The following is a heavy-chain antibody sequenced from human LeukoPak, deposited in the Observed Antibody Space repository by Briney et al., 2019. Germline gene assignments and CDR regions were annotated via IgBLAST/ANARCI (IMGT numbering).Heavy chain of an antibody. CDR1: GFTFSTYS. V-gene: IGHV3-48*04. CDR3: AKDLGSSSDY. CDR2: IRSSGTTT. Sequence: GGSLRLSCAASGFTFSTYSMNWVRQAPGRGLEWLSYIRSSGTTTYYADSVKGRFTISRDNAKNLLFLQMNSLRAEDTAVYYCAKDLGSSSDYWGQGTLVTVSS. D-gene: IGHD6-6*01. J-gene: IGHJ4*02.